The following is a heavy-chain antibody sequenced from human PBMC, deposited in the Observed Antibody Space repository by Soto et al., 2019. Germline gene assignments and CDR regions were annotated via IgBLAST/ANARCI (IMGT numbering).Heavy chain of an antibody. J-gene: IGHJ6*02. CDR1: GYSFINYD. CDR2: MNPNSGNT. V-gene: IGHV1-8*01. Sequence: ASVKVSCKSSGYSFINYDIYWVRQATGQGLEWMGWMNPNSGNTATSKKFMGRVTMTRDTSISTAYLELRSLISEDTALYFCARGRGSTYDHLGMDVWGQGTTVTVSS. CDR3: ARGRGSTYDHLGMDV. D-gene: IGHD3-22*01.